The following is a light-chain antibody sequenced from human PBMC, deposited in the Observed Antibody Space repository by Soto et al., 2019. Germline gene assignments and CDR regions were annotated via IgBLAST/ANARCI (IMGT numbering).Light chain of an antibody. J-gene: IGKJ3*01. Sequence: DIPLTQCAPSLSASVGDRVTINCRAGQRLXNYFNWYQQRPGKAPKLLXDDASYLQSGGPSRCSGSGSGTDFTPTITSLQPEDFANYYCQQGYSTSRTFGPGTKVDI. CDR2: DAS. V-gene: IGKV1-39*01. CDR1: QRLXNY. CDR3: QQGYSTSRT.